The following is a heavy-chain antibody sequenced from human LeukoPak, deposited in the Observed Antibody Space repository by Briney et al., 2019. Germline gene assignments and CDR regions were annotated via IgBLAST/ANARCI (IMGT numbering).Heavy chain of an antibody. D-gene: IGHD1-1*01. CDR1: GFSLDDYG. V-gene: IGHV3-20*04. J-gene: IGHJ3*02. Sequence: GGSLRLSCVASGFSLDDYGMSWVRHVPGKGLEWVAGINWNGGGTGYADSVKGRFTVSRDNAKKSLYLQMSSLRAEDTALYYCARGGLIQRHAFDIWGQGTMVTVSS. CDR2: INWNGGGT. CDR3: ARGGLIQRHAFDI.